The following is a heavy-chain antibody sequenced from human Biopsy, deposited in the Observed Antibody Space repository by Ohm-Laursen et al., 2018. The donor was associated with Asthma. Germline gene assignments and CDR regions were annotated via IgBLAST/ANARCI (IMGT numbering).Heavy chain of an antibody. J-gene: IGHJ3*02. D-gene: IGHD1-1*01. V-gene: IGHV3-30*01. CDR3: VRDGTDDAFDI. Sequence: SLRLSCAASGFSFSNFAIHWVRQAPGKGLEWVGVISKDASTQDYADSVKGRFTMAKDNSKNTLDLQMNSLREEDTAVYYCVRDGTDDAFDIWGQGTVVSVSS. CDR1: GFSFSNFA. CDR2: ISKDASTQ.